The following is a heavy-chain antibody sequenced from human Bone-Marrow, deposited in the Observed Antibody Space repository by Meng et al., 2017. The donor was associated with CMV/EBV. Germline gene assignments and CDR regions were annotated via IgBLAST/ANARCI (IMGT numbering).Heavy chain of an antibody. CDR3: AIDQTDSTSSKDY. Sequence: ASVKVSCKASGYTFTGYYMHWVRQAPGQGLEWMGGIIPNFGTANYAQKFQGRVTITADTSRGTAYMELNRLRSEDTAVYYCAIDQTDSTSSKDYWGQGKLVTVSS. J-gene: IGHJ4*02. CDR1: GYTFTGYY. V-gene: IGHV1-2*02. CDR2: IIPNFGTA. D-gene: IGHD6-6*01.